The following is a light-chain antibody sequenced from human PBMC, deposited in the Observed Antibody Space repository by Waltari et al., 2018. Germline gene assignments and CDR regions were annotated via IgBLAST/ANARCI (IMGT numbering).Light chain of an antibody. Sequence: EIVMTQSPATLSVSPGERATLSCRASQSVSSNLAWYQQKPGQAPRLLIYGAFTMATGIPARFSGSGSGTEFTLTISSMQSEDFAVYYCQQYNNWPPWTCGQGTKVEIK. CDR3: QQYNNWPPWT. J-gene: IGKJ1*01. CDR1: QSVSSN. CDR2: GAF. V-gene: IGKV3-15*01.